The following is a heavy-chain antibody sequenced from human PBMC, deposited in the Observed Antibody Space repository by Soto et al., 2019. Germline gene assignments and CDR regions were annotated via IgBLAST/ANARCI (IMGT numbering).Heavy chain of an antibody. D-gene: IGHD3-10*01. CDR3: AKGSASGRPYYLDH. CDR1: GFTFSNYA. J-gene: IGHJ4*02. Sequence: GGSLGLSCAASGFTFSNYAMSWVRQAPGKGLEWVSAINSGGYDTYYADSVKGRFTISRDNSKNTLHLQVGSLRDEDTAVYYCAKGSASGRPYYLDHWGQGILVTVSS. V-gene: IGHV3-23*01. CDR2: INSGGYDT.